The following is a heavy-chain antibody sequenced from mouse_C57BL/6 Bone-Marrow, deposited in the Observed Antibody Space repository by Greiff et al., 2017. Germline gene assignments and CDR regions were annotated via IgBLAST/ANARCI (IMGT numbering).Heavy chain of an antibody. D-gene: IGHD1-1*01. V-gene: IGHV1-82*01. CDR2: IYPGDGST. Sequence: QVQLKESGPELVKPGASVKISCKASGYAFSSSWMNWVKQRPGQGLEWIGRIYPGDGSTNYNGKFKGKATLTADKSSSTAYMQLSSPTSEDSAVYFCARKESLYGSSCFDYWGQGTTLTVSA. CDR1: GYAFSSSW. J-gene: IGHJ2*01. CDR3: ARKESLYGSSCFDY.